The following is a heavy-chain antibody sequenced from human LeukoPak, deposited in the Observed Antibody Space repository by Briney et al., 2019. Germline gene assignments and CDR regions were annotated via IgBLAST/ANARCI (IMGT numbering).Heavy chain of an antibody. J-gene: IGHJ6*03. V-gene: IGHV3-7*01. D-gene: IGHD3-22*01. CDR2: IKPDGNEK. CDR3: ARDTYYYDSSGYPPLYYYYYYMDV. Sequence: GGSLRLSCAASGLTFTDFWMNWVRLAPGRGLEWLANIKPDGNEKYYVDSVKGRYTISRDNAKNSLYLQMNSLRAEDTAVYYCARDTYYYDSSGYPPLYYYYYYMDVWGKGTTVTVSS. CDR1: GLTFTDFW.